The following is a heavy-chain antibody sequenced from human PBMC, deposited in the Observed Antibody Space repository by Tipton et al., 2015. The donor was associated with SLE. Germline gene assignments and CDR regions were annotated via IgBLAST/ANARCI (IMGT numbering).Heavy chain of an antibody. CDR3: ASLRFLEWFLFQH. CDR2: IYYSGSN. Sequence: TLSLTCTVSGGSISTSSYYWGWIRQPPGKGLEWIGSIYYSGSNYYNPSLKSRVTMSVDTSKNQFSLKLSSVTAADTAVYYCASLRFLEWFLFQHWGQGTLVTVSS. D-gene: IGHD3-3*01. V-gene: IGHV4-39*01. J-gene: IGHJ1*01. CDR1: GGSISTSSYY.